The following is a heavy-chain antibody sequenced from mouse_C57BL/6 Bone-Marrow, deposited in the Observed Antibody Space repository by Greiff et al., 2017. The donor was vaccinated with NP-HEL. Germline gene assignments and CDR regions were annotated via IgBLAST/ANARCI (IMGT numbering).Heavy chain of an antibody. CDR1: GYAFSSSW. CDR2: IYPGDGDT. J-gene: IGHJ2*01. V-gene: IGHV1-82*01. CDR3: ARSGGFYYFDY. Sequence: QVQLKESGPELVKPGASVKISCKASGYAFSSSWMNWVKQRPGKGLEWIGRIYPGDGDTSYNGKFKGKATLTADKSSSTAYMQLSSLTSEDSAVYFCARSGGFYYFDYWGQGTTLTVSS. D-gene: IGHD3-1*01.